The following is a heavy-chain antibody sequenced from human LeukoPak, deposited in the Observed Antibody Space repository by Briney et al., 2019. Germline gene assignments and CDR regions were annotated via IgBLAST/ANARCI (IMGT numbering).Heavy chain of an antibody. Sequence: GGSLRLSCAASGFTFSSYAMSWVRKAPGKGLEWVSTINGGGVNTHYADSVGGRFTISRDNSKNTLFLQMNSLRDEDTAVYYCAKDLYSNYGPADYWGQGNLVTVSS. CDR1: GFTFSSYA. J-gene: IGHJ4*02. CDR3: AKDLYSNYGPADY. CDR2: INGGGVNT. D-gene: IGHD4-11*01. V-gene: IGHV3-23*01.